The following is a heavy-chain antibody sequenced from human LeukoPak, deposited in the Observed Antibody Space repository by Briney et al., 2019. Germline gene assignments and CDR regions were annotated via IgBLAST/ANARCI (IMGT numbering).Heavy chain of an antibody. Sequence: SQTLSLTCTVSGGSISSYYWSWIRQPPGKGLEWIGYISYTGGTNYNPSLKSRVTISVDTSKNQFSLKLSSVTAADTAVYYCARVPPLSRPYTGYNYYFDYWGQGTLVTVSS. D-gene: IGHD5-24*01. CDR1: GGSISSYY. J-gene: IGHJ4*02. V-gene: IGHV4-59*01. CDR2: ISYTGGT. CDR3: ARVPPLSRPYTGYNYYFDY.